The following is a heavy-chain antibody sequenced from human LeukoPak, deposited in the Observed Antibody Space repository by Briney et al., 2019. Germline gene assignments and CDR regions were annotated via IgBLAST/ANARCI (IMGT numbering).Heavy chain of an antibody. Sequence: GGSLRLSCSASGFTFSNYAMHWVRQAPGKGLEYVSGISSNGGSSFYADSVKDRFTISRDNSKNTLYLQMSSLRAEDTAVYYCVKITSVTGGDCWGQGTRLTVSS. CDR1: GFTFSNYA. CDR2: ISSNGGSS. CDR3: VKITSVTGGDC. J-gene: IGHJ4*02. V-gene: IGHV3-64D*09. D-gene: IGHD1-14*01.